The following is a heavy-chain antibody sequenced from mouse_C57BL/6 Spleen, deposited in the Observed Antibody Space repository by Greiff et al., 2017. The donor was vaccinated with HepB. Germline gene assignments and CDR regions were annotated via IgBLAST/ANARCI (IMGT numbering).Heavy chain of an antibody. J-gene: IGHJ3*01. CDR1: GFTFNDYQ. D-gene: IGHD1-1*01. CDR3: VKAVSSGSSYTWFAY. V-gene: IGHV7-4*01. Sequence: EVHLVESGGGLVQPGASLRLSCAASGFTFNDYQMSWVRQDPGKAPEWLALIRNTANGYKTEYTASVKGRVTIYKDNSQNILYLQMNPRRAEDSATYYWVKAVSSGSSYTWFAYWGQGTLVTVSA. CDR2: IRNTANGYKT.